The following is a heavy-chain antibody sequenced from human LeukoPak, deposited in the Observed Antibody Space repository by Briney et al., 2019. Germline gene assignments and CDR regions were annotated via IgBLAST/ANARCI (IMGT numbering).Heavy chain of an antibody. J-gene: IGHJ4*02. CDR2: VTGSGDTT. CDR1: GFTFSSYA. CDR3: VKDYSTIAAAANPLFDY. Sequence: NPGGSLRLSCAASGFTFSSYAVTWVRQAPGKGLEWVSGVTGSGDTTFYADSVKGRFTISRDNSKNTLYLQMHSLRAEDTAVYYCVKDYSTIAAAANPLFDYWGQGTLVTVSS. V-gene: IGHV3-23*01. D-gene: IGHD6-13*01.